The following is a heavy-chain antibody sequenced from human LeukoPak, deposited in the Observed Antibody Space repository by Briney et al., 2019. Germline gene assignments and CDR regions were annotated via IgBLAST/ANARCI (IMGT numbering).Heavy chain of an antibody. CDR1: GYSFTSYW. D-gene: IGHD2-15*01. CDR3: ARRGYCSGDGCFSHAFDI. CDR2: VYPGDSDT. J-gene: IGHJ3*02. V-gene: IGHV5-51*01. Sequence: GESLKISCKGSGYSFTSYWIAWVRQMPGKGLEWMGIVYPGDSDTRYSPSFQGQVTISVDKSLSTAYLQWNSLKASVTAMFYCARRGYCSGDGCFSHAFDIWGQGTVVTVSS.